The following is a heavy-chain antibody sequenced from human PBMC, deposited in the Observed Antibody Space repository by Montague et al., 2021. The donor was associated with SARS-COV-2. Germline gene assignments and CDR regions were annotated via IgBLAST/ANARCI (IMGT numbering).Heavy chain of an antibody. D-gene: IGHD6-25*01. CDR2: IYTAGST. J-gene: IGHJ5*02. CDR1: IGSISSGSYY. Sequence: TLSLTCTVSIGSISSGSYYWSWIRQPPGMGLEWIGRIYTAGSTNYNPSLKSRVTISVDTSKNQFSLKLSSVTAADTAVYYCARDGYSSGWNGLHWFDPWGQGALVTVSS. V-gene: IGHV4-61*02. CDR3: ARDGYSSGWNGLHWFDP.